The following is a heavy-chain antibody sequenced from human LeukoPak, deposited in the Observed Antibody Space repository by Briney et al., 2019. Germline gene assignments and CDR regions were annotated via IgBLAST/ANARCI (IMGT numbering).Heavy chain of an antibody. Sequence: GGSLRLSCAASGYTFSSYEMNWVRQTPGKGLEWVSAITGSGGNTYYADSVKGRFTISRDNSKNTLYLQMNSMRADDTAVYYCARRTALEQYFDYWGQGTLVTVYS. V-gene: IGHV3-23*01. D-gene: IGHD1/OR15-1a*01. J-gene: IGHJ4*02. CDR2: ITGSGGNT. CDR1: GYTFSSYE. CDR3: ARRTALEQYFDY.